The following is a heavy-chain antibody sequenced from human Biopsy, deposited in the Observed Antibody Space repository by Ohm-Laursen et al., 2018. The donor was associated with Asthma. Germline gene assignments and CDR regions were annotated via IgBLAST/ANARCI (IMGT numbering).Heavy chain of an antibody. V-gene: IGHV1-46*01. J-gene: IGHJ4*02. CDR2: FNPSGGST. CDR1: GYSFTSDY. D-gene: IGHD1/OR15-1a*01. Sequence: ASVKVSCNASGYSFTSDYIHWVRQAPGQGLEWMGIFNPSGGSTSYAQKFQGRVTMTRDTSTSTVYMELSSLRSEDTAVYYCARPSGTNPHYFDYWGQGTLVTVSS. CDR3: ARPSGTNPHYFDY.